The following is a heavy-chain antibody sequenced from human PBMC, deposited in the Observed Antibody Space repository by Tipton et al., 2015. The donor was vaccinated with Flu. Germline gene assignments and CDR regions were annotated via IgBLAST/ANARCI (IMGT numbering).Heavy chain of an antibody. CDR1: GGSINRYY. Sequence: TLSLTCNVSGGSINRYYWSWIRQSVGKGPEWIGRTHTNGNTNYNSSFGSRLTMSLDTSKSQFSMTLTSVTVADTAVYYCARDGGARIAGGGTPFYWGPGILVTVSS. CDR3: ARDGGARIAGGGTPFY. CDR2: THTNGNT. J-gene: IGHJ4*02. D-gene: IGHD6-19*01. V-gene: IGHV4-4*07.